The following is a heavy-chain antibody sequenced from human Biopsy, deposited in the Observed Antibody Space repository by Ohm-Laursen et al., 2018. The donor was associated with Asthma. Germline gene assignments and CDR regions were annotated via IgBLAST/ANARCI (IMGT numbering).Heavy chain of an antibody. CDR3: AKWDTYYDFWRGYYTRYNYYYYSMDV. V-gene: IGHV3-33*06. CDR2: IWYDGSNK. J-gene: IGHJ6*02. CDR1: GFTFSSYG. D-gene: IGHD3-3*01. Sequence: SLRLSCAASGFTFSSYGTHWVRQAPGKGLEWVAVIWYDGSNKYYADSVKGRFTISRDNSKNTLYLQMNSLRAEDTAVYYCAKWDTYYDFWRGYYTRYNYYYYSMDVWGQGTTVTVSS.